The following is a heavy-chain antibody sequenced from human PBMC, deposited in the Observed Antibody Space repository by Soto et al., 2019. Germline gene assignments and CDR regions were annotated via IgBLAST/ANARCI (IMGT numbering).Heavy chain of an antibody. D-gene: IGHD3-3*01. CDR3: ARAVILEWLYDY. CDR1: GYTFTGYY. CDR2: INPNSGGT. J-gene: IGHJ4*02. Sequence: ASVKVSCKASGYTFTGYYMHWVRQAPGQGLEWMGWINPNSGGTNYAQKFQGRVTMTRDTSISTAYMELSRLRSDDTAVYYCARAVILEWLYDYWGQGTLVTRLL. V-gene: IGHV1-2*02.